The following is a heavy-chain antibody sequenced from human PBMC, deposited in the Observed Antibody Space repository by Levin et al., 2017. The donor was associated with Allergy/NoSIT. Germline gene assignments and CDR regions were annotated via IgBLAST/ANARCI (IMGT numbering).Heavy chain of an antibody. D-gene: IGHD5-18*01. CDR3: AKDRIQLWYEYYFDY. V-gene: IGHV3-30*18. Sequence: QPGGSLRLSCAASGFTFSSYGMHWVRQAPGKGLEWVAVISYDGSNKYYADSVKGRFTISRDNSKNTLYLQMNSLRAEDTAVYYCAKDRIQLWYEYYFDYWGQGTLVTVSS. CDR2: ISYDGSNK. J-gene: IGHJ4*02. CDR1: GFTFSSYG.